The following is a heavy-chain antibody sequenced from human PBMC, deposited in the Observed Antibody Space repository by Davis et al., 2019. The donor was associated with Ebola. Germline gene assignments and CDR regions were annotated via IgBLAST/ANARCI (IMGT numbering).Heavy chain of an antibody. CDR1: GGSISSYY. V-gene: IGHV4-59*01. CDR2: IYYSGST. CDR3: ATQWELLFDY. Sequence: MPGGSLRLSCTVSGGSISSYYWSWIRQPPGKGLEWIGYIYYSGSTNYNPSLKSRVTISVDTSKNQFSLKLSSVTAADTAVYYCATQWELLFDYWGQGTLVTVSS. J-gene: IGHJ4*02. D-gene: IGHD1-26*01.